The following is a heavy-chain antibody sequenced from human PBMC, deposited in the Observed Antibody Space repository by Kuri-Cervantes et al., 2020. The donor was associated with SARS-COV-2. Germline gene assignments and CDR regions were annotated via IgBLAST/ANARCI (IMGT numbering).Heavy chain of an antibody. J-gene: IGHJ5*02. V-gene: IGHV3-48*04. D-gene: IGHD2-2*01. Sequence: GESLKISCAGSGFSFSTYSMNWVRQAPGKGLEWTSYIGVGGTPIYYADSVRGRFTISRDNAKNTLYLQMNSLRAEDTAVYYCARDRLRYCSSTSCYGWFDPWGQGTLVTVSS. CDR1: GFSFSTYS. CDR2: IGVGGTPI. CDR3: ARDRLRYCSSTSCYGWFDP.